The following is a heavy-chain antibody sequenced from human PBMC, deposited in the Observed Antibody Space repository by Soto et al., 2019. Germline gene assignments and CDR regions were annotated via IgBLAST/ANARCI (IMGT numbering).Heavy chain of an antibody. V-gene: IGHV1-18*01. CDR1: GYTFTSYG. D-gene: IGHD4-17*01. CDR2: ISAYNGNT. CDR3: AKSLRYYGDYGDAFDI. Sequence: QVQLVQSGAEVKKPGASVKVSCKASGYTFTSYGISWVRQAPGQGLELMGWISAYNGNTNYAQKLQGRVTMTTDTSTSTAYMELRSLRSDDTAVYYCAKSLRYYGDYGDAFDIWGQGTMVTVSS. J-gene: IGHJ3*02.